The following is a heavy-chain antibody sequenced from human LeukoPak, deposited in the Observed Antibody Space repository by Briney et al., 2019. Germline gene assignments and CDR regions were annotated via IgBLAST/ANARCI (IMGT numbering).Heavy chain of an antibody. CDR2: INHSGST. D-gene: IGHD2-15*01. CDR3: ARTYCSGGSCVDY. CDR1: GLSFSGYY. J-gene: IGHJ4*02. Sequence: SETLSLTCAVYGLSFSGYYWSWIRQAPGKGLEWIGEINHSGSTNYNPSLKSRVTISVDTSKNQFSLKLSSATAADTAVYYCARTYCSGGSCVDYWGQGTLVTVSS. V-gene: IGHV4-34*01.